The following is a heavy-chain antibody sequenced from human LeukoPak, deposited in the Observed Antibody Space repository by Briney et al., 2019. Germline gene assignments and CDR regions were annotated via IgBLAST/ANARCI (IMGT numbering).Heavy chain of an antibody. V-gene: IGHV3-23*01. CDR3: AKSRIQLWSIYDS. CDR1: GFTFSSYA. CDR2: ISGSGGST. Sequence: GGSLRLSRAASGFTFSSYAMSWVRQAPGKGLEWVSAISGSGGSTHYADSVKGRFTISRDNSKNTLYLEMNSLRAEDTAVYYCAKSRIQLWSIYDSWGQGTLVTVSS. D-gene: IGHD5-18*01. J-gene: IGHJ4*02.